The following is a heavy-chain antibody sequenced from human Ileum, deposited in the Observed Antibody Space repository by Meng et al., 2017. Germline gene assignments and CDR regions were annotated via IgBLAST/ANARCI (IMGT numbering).Heavy chain of an antibody. D-gene: IGHD3-10*01. J-gene: IGHJ4*02. CDR3: ARFYGSGTFEVHDY. CDR1: GGPVSSASYY. Sequence: QVMGQGSGPGLVGPSGTLSLTSKVSGGPVSSASYYWSWIRQPPGKGLRWIGLIHYSGSRNYNPSLKSRVTMSVDTSKNQVSLRLTSVTAADTAVYYCARFYGSGTFEVHDYWGQGTLVTVSS. V-gene: IGHV4-61*01. CDR2: IHYSGSR.